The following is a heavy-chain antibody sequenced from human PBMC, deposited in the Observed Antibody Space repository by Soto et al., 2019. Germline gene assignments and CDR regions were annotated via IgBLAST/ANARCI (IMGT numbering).Heavy chain of an antibody. V-gene: IGHV3-30*18. CDR3: AKDAGYCGGGDCFFYYFDF. CDR2: ISNDGNKK. CDR1: GFTFSNSG. Sequence: GGSLRLSCAASGFTFSNSGMHWVRQAPGKGLEWVAVISNDGNKKHYVDSVKGRFTISRGNFRNTLFLQMNSLRAEDTAIYYCAKDAGYCGGGDCFFYYFDFWGRGTLVTVSS. D-gene: IGHD2-15*01. J-gene: IGHJ4*02.